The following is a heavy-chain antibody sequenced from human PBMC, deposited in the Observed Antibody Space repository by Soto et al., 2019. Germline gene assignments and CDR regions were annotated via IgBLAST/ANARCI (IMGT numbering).Heavy chain of an antibody. CDR3: ARHSLALRKNNWFDP. J-gene: IGHJ5*02. Sequence: PSETMSLTCTVSGDSIISSDFYWGWVRQPPVKGLEWIGSIFYLGSSYYNPSLKSRVTMSVDTSKNQFSLRLRSVTAADTALYFCARHSLALRKNNWFDPWGQGIMVTVSS. D-gene: IGHD3-3*02. V-gene: IGHV4-39*01. CDR1: GDSIISSDFY. CDR2: IFYLGSS.